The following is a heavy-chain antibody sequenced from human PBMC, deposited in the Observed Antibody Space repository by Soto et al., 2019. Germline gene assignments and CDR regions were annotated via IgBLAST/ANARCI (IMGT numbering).Heavy chain of an antibody. D-gene: IGHD4-17*01. CDR3: ARDMGYYGDYGLDY. Sequence: SETLSLTCAVSGGSISSGGYSWSWIRQPPGKGLEWIGYIYHSGSTYYNPSLKSRVTISVDRSKNQFSLKLSSVTAADTAVYYCARDMGYYGDYGLDYWGQGTLVTVSS. J-gene: IGHJ4*02. V-gene: IGHV4-30-2*01. CDR2: IYHSGST. CDR1: GGSISSGGYS.